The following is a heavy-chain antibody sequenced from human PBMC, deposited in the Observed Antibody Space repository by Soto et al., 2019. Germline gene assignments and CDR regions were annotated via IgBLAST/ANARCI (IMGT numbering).Heavy chain of an antibody. D-gene: IGHD6-19*01. CDR3: ATASGASSGPENWFGP. V-gene: IGHV1-24*01. CDR2: FDPEDGET. Sequence: ASVKVSCKVSGYTLTELSMHWVRQAPGKGLEWMGGFDPEDGETIYAQKFQGRVTMTEDTSTDTAYMELSSLRSEDTAVYYCATASGASSGPENWFGPWGQGTLVTVSS. J-gene: IGHJ5*02. CDR1: GYTLTELS.